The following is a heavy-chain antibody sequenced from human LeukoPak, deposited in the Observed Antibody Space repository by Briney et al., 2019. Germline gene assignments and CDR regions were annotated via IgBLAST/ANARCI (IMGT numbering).Heavy chain of an antibody. J-gene: IGHJ3*01. Sequence: PSETLSLTCTVSGASVSSYYWSWIRQPPGKGLEWIGYIYYSGSTNYKSSLKSRVTISVDTSKNQFSLKLSSMTAADTAFYYCARSRYSSAWYTFDVWGQGTMVTVSS. V-gene: IGHV4-59*08. CDR3: ARSRYSSAWYTFDV. D-gene: IGHD6-19*01. CDR2: IYYSGST. CDR1: GASVSSYY.